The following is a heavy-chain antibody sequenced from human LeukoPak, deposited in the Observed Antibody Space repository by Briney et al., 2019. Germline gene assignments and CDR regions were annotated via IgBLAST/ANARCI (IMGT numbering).Heavy chain of an antibody. J-gene: IGHJ4*02. D-gene: IGHD2-2*01. V-gene: IGHV3-23*01. CDR2: ISGSGGST. CDR1: GFTFSSYA. CDR3: AKVLGYCSSTSCYGGFDY. Sequence: GGSLRLSCAASGFTFSSYAMSWVRQAPGKGLEGVSAISGSGGSTYYADSVKGRFTISRDNSKNTLYLQMNSLRAEDTAVYYCAKVLGYCSSTSCYGGFDYWGQGTLVTVSS.